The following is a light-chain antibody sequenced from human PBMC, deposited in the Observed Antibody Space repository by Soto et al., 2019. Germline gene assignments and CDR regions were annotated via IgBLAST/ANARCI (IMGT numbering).Light chain of an antibody. Sequence: QLVLTQSSSASASLGSSVKLTCTLSSGHSTYIIAWHQQQPGKAPRYLMKLEGSGSYNKGSRIPDRFSGSSSGADRYLTISNLQFEDEADYYCETWDTNVVVFGGGTQLTVL. CDR2: LEGSGSY. CDR1: SGHSTYI. CDR3: ETWDTNVVV. V-gene: IGLV4-60*02. J-gene: IGLJ2*01.